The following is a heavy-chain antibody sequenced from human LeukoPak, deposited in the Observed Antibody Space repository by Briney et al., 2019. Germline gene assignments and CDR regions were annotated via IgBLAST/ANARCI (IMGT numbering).Heavy chain of an antibody. CDR2: ISSSSSYI. Sequence: PGGSLRLSCAASGFTFSSYSMNWVRQAPGKGLEWVSSISSSSSYIYYADLVKGRFTISRDNAKNSLYLQMNSLRAEDTAVYYCARVFGVVQQGDGMDAWGQGTTVTVSS. V-gene: IGHV3-21*01. J-gene: IGHJ6*02. CDR3: ARVFGVVQQGDGMDA. CDR1: GFTFSSYS. D-gene: IGHD3-3*01.